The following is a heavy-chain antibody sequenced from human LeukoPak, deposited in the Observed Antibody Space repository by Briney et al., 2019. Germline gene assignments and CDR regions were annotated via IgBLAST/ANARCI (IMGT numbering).Heavy chain of an antibody. D-gene: IGHD2-2*01. CDR3: ARGDYCSTTSCPEGYFQH. Sequence: ASVKVSCKASGYTFTGYYMHWVRQAPGQGLEWMGWINPNSGGTNYAQKFQGWVTMTRDTSISTAYMELSRLTSDDRAVYYCARGDYCSTTSCPEGYFQHWGQGTLVTVSS. V-gene: IGHV1-2*04. J-gene: IGHJ1*01. CDR2: INPNSGGT. CDR1: GYTFTGYY.